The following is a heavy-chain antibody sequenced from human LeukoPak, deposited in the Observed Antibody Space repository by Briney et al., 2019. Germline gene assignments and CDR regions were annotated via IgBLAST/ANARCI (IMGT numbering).Heavy chain of an antibody. CDR2: IRGNGGT. Sequence: GGSLRLSCSASGFSFSNYAMNWVRQAPARGLEWVSSIRGNGGTFYADSVKGRFTLSRDDSRNTVYLQLNNLRVEDTAVYYCAKANWVSNADAVWWGQGTLVTVSS. CDR3: AKANWVSNADAVW. J-gene: IGHJ4*02. CDR1: GFSFSNYA. D-gene: IGHD1-1*01. V-gene: IGHV3-23*01.